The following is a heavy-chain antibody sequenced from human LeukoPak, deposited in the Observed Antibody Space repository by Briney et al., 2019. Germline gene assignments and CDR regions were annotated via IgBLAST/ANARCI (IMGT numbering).Heavy chain of an antibody. CDR2: IYYSGST. J-gene: IGHJ4*02. CDR3: ARGGLTYYDFWSGYYPPYFDY. Sequence: SETLSLTCTVSGGSISSYYWSWLRQPPGKGLEWIGYIYYSGSTNYNPSLKSRVTISVDTSKNQFSLKLSSVTAADTAVYYCARGGLTYYDFWSGYYPPYFDYWGQGTLVTVSS. CDR1: GGSISSYY. D-gene: IGHD3-3*01. V-gene: IGHV4-59*01.